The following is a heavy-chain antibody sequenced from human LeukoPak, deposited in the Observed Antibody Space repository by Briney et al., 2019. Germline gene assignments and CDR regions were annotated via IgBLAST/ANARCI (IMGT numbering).Heavy chain of an antibody. Sequence: SETLSLTCTVSGGSISSYYWSWIRQPPGKGLEWVGYIYYSGSTNYNPSLKSRVTISVDTSKNQFSLKLSSVTAADTAVYYCARTTEGGYTYDYFYYYYMDVWGKGTTVTISS. CDR2: IYYSGST. V-gene: IGHV4-59*01. J-gene: IGHJ6*03. D-gene: IGHD5-18*01. CDR1: GGSISSYY. CDR3: ARTTEGGYTYDYFYYYYMDV.